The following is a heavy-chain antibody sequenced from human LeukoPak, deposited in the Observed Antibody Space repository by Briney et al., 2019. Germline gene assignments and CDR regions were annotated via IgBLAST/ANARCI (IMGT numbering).Heavy chain of an antibody. CDR3: ARVGAYSGSYSGTNYYYYYMDV. CDR2: INHSGST. V-gene: IGHV4-34*01. D-gene: IGHD1-26*01. Sequence: SETLSLTCAVYGGSFSGYYWSWIRQPPGKGLEWIGEINHSGSTNYNPSLKSRVTISVDTSKNQFSLKLSSVTAADTAVYYCARVGAYSGSYSGTNYYYYYMDVWGKGTTVTVSS. J-gene: IGHJ6*03. CDR1: GGSFSGYY.